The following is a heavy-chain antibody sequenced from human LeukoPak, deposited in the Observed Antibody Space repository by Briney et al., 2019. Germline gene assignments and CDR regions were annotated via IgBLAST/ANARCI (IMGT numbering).Heavy chain of an antibody. Sequence: GASVKVSCKASGGTFSSYAISWVRQAPGQGLGWMGGIIPIFGTANYAQKFQGRVTITADESTSTAYMELSSLRSEDTAVYYCARDGKGYSSSWFDYWGQGTLVTVSS. CDR1: GGTFSSYA. D-gene: IGHD6-13*01. V-gene: IGHV1-69*01. CDR3: ARDGKGYSSSWFDY. J-gene: IGHJ4*02. CDR2: IIPIFGTA.